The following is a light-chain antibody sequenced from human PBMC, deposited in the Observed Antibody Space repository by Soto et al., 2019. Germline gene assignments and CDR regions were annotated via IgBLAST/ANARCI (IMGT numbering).Light chain of an antibody. CDR3: QQYVTSSPRT. CDR1: QSAGNF. J-gene: IGKJ1*01. V-gene: IGKV3-20*01. Sequence: EIVMTQSPATLSVSPGETASLSCRASQSAGNFLAWYQQKPGQAPRLLIYGISRRATGIPDRFSGSGSGTDFTLTITRLEPEDFAVYYCQQYVTSSPRTFGQGTKVDIK. CDR2: GIS.